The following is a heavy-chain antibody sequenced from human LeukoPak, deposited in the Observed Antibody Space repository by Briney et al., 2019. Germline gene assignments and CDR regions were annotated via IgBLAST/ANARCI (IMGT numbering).Heavy chain of an antibody. CDR3: ARDPSGRRQLARAFDI. D-gene: IGHD6-13*01. CDR1: GYSFTNYW. J-gene: IGHJ3*02. V-gene: IGHV5-51*01. CDR2: IYPGDSDT. Sequence: GESLKISCKGSGYSFTNYWIGWVRQMPGKGLEWMGIIYPGDSDTTYSPSFQGQVTISADKSISTAYLQWSSLKASDTAMYYCARDPSGRRQLARAFDIWGQGTMVTVSS.